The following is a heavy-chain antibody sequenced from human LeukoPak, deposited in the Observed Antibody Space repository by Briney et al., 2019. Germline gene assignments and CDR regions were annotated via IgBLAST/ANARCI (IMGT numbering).Heavy chain of an antibody. CDR3: AHGPRGPSPDY. Sequence: PSETLSLTCTVSGGSISSGFYYWSWIRQPAGKGLEWIGRIYTSGSTNYNPSLKSRISISVDTSKNQFSLKLSSVTAADTAVYYCAHGPRGPSPDYWGQGTLVTVSS. CDR1: GGSISSGFYY. V-gene: IGHV4-61*02. D-gene: IGHD6-6*01. J-gene: IGHJ4*02. CDR2: IYTSGST.